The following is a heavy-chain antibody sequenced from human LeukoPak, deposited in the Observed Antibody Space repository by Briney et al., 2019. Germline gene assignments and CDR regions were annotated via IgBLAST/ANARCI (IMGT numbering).Heavy chain of an antibody. CDR3: AKLTLNTNCTNGVCWNWFDP. V-gene: IGHV3-30*02. D-gene: IGHD2-8*01. J-gene: IGHJ5*02. Sequence: PGGSLRLSCAASGFTFSSYGTHWVRQAPGKGLEWVAFIRYDGSNKYYADSVKGRFTISRDNSKNTLYLQMNSLRAEDTAVYYCAKLTLNTNCTNGVCWNWFDPWGQGTLVTVSS. CDR2: IRYDGSNK. CDR1: GFTFSSYG.